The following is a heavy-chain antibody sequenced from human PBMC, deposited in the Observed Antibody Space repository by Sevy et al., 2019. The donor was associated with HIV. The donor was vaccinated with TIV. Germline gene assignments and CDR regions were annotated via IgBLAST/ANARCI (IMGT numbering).Heavy chain of an antibody. D-gene: IGHD3-16*02. CDR2: ISYDGSNK. J-gene: IGHJ6*02. V-gene: IGHV3-30*04. CDR3: ARDLVITFGGVIPDYYYYYGMDV. Sequence: GGSLRLSCAASGFTFSSYAMHWVRQAPGKGLEWVAVISYDGSNKYYADSVKGRFTISRDNSKNTLYRQMNSLRAEDTAVYYCARDLVITFGGVIPDYYYYYGMDVWGQGTTVTVSS. CDR1: GFTFSSYA.